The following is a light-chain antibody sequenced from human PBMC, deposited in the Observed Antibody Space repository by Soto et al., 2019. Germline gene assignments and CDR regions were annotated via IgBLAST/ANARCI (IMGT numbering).Light chain of an antibody. CDR3: QAWDSSTKRYVV. J-gene: IGLJ2*01. V-gene: IGLV3-1*01. Sequence: SYELTQPPSVSVSPGQTASITCSGDKLGDKYACWYQQKPGQSPVLVIYQDSKRPSGIPERFSGSNSGNTATLTISGTQAMDEADYYCQAWDSSTKRYVVFGGGTKVTVL. CDR1: KLGDKY. CDR2: QDS.